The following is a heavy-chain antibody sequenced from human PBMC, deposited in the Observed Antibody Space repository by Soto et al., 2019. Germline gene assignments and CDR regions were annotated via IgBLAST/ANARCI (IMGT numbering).Heavy chain of an antibody. CDR3: ARGRVVVVAATANWFDP. D-gene: IGHD2-15*01. V-gene: IGHV1-3*01. CDR1: GYTFTSYA. Sequence: ASVKVSCKASGYTFTSYAMHWVRQAPGQRLEWMGWINAGNGNTKYSQKFQGRVTITRDASASTAYMELSSLRPEDTAVYYCARGRVVVVAATANWFDPWGQGTPVTVSS. J-gene: IGHJ5*02. CDR2: INAGNGNT.